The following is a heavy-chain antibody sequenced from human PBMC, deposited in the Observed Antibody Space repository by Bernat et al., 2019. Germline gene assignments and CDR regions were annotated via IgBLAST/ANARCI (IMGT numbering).Heavy chain of an antibody. V-gene: IGHV3-30-3*01. Sequence: QVQLVESGGGVVQPGRSLRLSCAASGFIFSSYAMHWVRQAPGKGLEWVAVISYDGSNKYHADSVKGRFTISRDNSKNTLYLQMNSLRAEDTAVYYCARDLNYYDSSGPTGYWGQGTLVTVSS. J-gene: IGHJ4*02. CDR1: GFIFSSYA. CDR3: ARDLNYYDSSGPTGY. CDR2: ISYDGSNK. D-gene: IGHD3-22*01.